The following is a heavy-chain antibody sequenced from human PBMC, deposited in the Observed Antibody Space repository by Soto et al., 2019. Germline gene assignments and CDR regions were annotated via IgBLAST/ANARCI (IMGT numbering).Heavy chain of an antibody. V-gene: IGHV4-4*02. CDR1: GDSINISHW. CDR3: ARGLAVTATYYYYGMGV. Sequence: SETLSLTCAVSGDSINISHWWNWVRQPPGKGLEWIGQISHSGSTNYNPSLTSRVNKSVDKSKNHFSLKLTSVTAADTAVYYCARGLAVTATYYYYGMGVWGQGTTVTVSS. J-gene: IGHJ6*02. CDR2: ISHSGST. D-gene: IGHD2-21*02.